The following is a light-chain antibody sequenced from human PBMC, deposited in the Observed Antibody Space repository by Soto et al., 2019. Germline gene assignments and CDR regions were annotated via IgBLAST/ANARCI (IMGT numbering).Light chain of an antibody. CDR1: QSIFNY. Sequence: DVQLTQSPSTLPASVGDRVAITCQATQSIFNYLNWLQKRPGKSPKLLISDASQLKTGVPSRFSGQRSGTDFTLIISGLQPEDFATYFCQQYEDLPLTFGGGTKVEV. J-gene: IGKJ4*01. CDR2: DAS. V-gene: IGKV1-33*01. CDR3: QQYEDLPLT.